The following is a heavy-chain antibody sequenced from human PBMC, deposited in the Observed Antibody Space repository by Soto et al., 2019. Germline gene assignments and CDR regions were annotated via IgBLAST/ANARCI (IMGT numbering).Heavy chain of an antibody. J-gene: IGHJ6*02. Sequence: GGSLRLSCAASGFTFSVDAMTWVRQAPGQGLEWVSTISDSGGSTYYADSVKGRFTISRDNSKNTLYLQMNSLRAEDTAVYYCAKGSLRHQLLYDYYYGMDVWGQGTTVTVSS. D-gene: IGHD2-2*02. CDR2: ISDSGGST. V-gene: IGHV3-23*01. CDR3: AKGSLRHQLLYDYYYGMDV. CDR1: GFTFSVDA.